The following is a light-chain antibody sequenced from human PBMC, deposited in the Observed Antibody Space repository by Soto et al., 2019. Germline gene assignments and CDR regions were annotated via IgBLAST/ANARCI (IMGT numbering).Light chain of an antibody. CDR3: QQYGSSPIT. V-gene: IGKV3-20*01. CDR2: GAS. J-gene: IGKJ5*01. CDR1: QSVSSS. Sequence: EIVLTQSPGTLSLSPGERATLSCRASQSVSSSLAWYQQKPGQAPRLLISGASSRATGIPDRFSGSGSATDFTLTISRLEPEDFALYYCQQYGSSPITFGQGTRLENK.